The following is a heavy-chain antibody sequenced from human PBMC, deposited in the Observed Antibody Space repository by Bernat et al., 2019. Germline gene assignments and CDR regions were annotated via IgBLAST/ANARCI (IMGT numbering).Heavy chain of an antibody. CDR2: INTNTGNP. V-gene: IGHV7-4-1*02. Sequence: QVQLVQSGSELKKPGASVKVSRKASGYTFTSYAMNWVRQAPGQGLEWMGWINTNTGNPTYAQGFTGRFVFSLDTSVSTAYLQISSLKAEDTVVYYCARDSDYDFWSGYQARKYFQHWGQGTLVTVSS. D-gene: IGHD3-3*01. CDR3: ARDSDYDFWSGYQARKYFQH. CDR1: GYTFTSYA. J-gene: IGHJ1*01.